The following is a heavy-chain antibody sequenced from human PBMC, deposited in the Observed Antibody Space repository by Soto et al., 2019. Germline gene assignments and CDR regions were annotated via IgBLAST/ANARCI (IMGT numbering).Heavy chain of an antibody. CDR1: GGTFSSYA. Sequence: QVQLVQSGAEVKKPGSSVKVSCKASGGTFSSYAISWVRQAPGQGLEWMGWINPNSGGTNYAQKFQGRVTMTRDTSISTAYMELSRLRSDDTAVYYCAREAVAYDYWGQGTLVTVSS. CDR3: AREAVAYDY. J-gene: IGHJ4*02. D-gene: IGHD6-19*01. V-gene: IGHV1-2*02. CDR2: INPNSGGT.